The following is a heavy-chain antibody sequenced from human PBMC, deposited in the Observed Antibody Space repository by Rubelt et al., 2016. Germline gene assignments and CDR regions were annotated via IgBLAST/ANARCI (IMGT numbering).Heavy chain of an antibody. Sequence: QVQLQESGPGLVKPSETLSLTCTVSGYSISSGSYWGWIRQPPGEGLEWIGSIYHRGTTYDNVSLRSRLTISVDTSKNQFSLRLTSVTAADTAVYYCARGVGPTWWEFDYWGQGTLVTVSS. CDR3: ARGVGPTWWEFDY. CDR2: IYHRGTT. J-gene: IGHJ4*02. D-gene: IGHD2-15*01. CDR1: GYSISSGSY. V-gene: IGHV4-38-2*02.